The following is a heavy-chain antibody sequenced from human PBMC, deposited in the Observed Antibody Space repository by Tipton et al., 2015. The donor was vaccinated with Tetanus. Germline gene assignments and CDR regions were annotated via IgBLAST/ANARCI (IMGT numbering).Heavy chain of an antibody. Sequence: LRLSCTVSNGSVSSSLYCWAWVRQSPGRGLEWIGTIYYNGNTYYNPSLKSRVTISVDTSKNQFSLKLTSVTVADTAVYYCARHPYASVNDWFDPWGQGTLVTVSS. CDR2: IYYNGNT. CDR1: NGSVSSSLYC. CDR3: ARHPYASVNDWFDP. D-gene: IGHD3-16*01. J-gene: IGHJ5*02. V-gene: IGHV4-39*01.